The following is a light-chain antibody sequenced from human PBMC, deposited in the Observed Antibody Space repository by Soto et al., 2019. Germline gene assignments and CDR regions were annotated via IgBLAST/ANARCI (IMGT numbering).Light chain of an antibody. V-gene: IGKV1-33*01. Sequence: DIQMTQSPSSLSASVGDRVTITCQARQDISDYLNWYQQKPGHAPKLLIYDASNLETGVPSRFSGSGSGPDFTFTISSLQPEDIATYYCQQYDTLPITFGGGTKGEIK. J-gene: IGKJ4*01. CDR3: QQYDTLPIT. CDR2: DAS. CDR1: QDISDY.